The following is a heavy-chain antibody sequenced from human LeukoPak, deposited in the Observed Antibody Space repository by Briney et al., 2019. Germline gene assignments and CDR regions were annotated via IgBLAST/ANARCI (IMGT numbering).Heavy chain of an antibody. CDR2: INHSGST. CDR1: GGSFSGYY. J-gene: IGHJ4*02. CDR3: ASSSIAVAGSDY. Sequence: SETLSLTCAAYGGSFSGYYWSWIRQPPGKGLEWIGEINHSGSTNYNPSLKSRVTISVDTSKNQFSLKLSSVTAADTAVYYCASSSIAVAGSDYWGQGTLVTVSS. V-gene: IGHV4-34*01. D-gene: IGHD6-19*01.